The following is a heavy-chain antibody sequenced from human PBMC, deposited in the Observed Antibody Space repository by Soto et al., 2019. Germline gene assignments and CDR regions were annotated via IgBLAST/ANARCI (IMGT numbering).Heavy chain of an antibody. CDR2: VTVTGGST. V-gene: IGHV3-23*01. J-gene: IGHJ5*02. CDR1: AISFNTYG. CDR3: AGQRSPEGWFDP. D-gene: IGHD3-10*01. Sequence: PGGSLRLSCAASAISFNTYGVTWVRQAPGKGLEWVSTVTVTGGSTYYADSVMGRFTISRDRSNYTVSLLLNSLRVEDTAIYYCAGQRSPEGWFDPWGQGTLVTVSS.